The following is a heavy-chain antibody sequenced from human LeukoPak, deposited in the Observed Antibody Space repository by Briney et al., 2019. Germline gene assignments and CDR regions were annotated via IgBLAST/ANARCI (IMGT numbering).Heavy chain of an antibody. J-gene: IGHJ4*02. D-gene: IGHD5-24*01. CDR3: ARLGGYNAPFRY. Sequence: SETLSLTCTASGGSIRSYYWTWIRQPPGKGLEWIGYIYSSGSTNYNPSPKSRVTMSVDTSKNQFSLKLSSVTAADTAVYYCARLGGYNAPFRYWGQGTLVTVSS. V-gene: IGHV4-4*09. CDR1: GGSIRSYY. CDR2: IYSSGST.